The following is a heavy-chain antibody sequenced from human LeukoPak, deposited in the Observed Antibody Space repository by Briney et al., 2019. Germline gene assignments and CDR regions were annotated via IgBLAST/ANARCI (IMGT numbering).Heavy chain of an antibody. J-gene: IGHJ6*02. V-gene: IGHV3-21*01. D-gene: IGHD2-2*01. CDR3: ARDAPSIVVVPAAAPYYYYGMDV. CDR2: IRSSRSYI. Sequence: PGGSLRLSCAASGFTFSSYSMNWVRQAPGKGLEWVSSIRSSRSYIYYADSVKGRFTISRDNAKNSLYLQMNSLRAEDTAVYYCARDAPSIVVVPAAAPYYYYGMDVWGQGTTVTVSS. CDR1: GFTFSSYS.